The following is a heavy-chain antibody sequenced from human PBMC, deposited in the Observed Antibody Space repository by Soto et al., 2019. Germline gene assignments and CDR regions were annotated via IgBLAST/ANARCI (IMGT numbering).Heavy chain of an antibody. CDR2: ISGSGGST. V-gene: IGHV3-23*01. D-gene: IGHD3-10*01. Sequence: EVQLLESGGGLVQPGGSLRLSCAASGFTFSSYAMSWVRQAPGKGLVWVSAISGSGGSTYYADSVKGRFTISRDNSKNTLYLQMNSLRAEDTAVYYCAKDRGWFGEPACMDVWGQGTTVTVSS. CDR3: AKDRGWFGEPACMDV. CDR1: GFTFSSYA. J-gene: IGHJ6*02.